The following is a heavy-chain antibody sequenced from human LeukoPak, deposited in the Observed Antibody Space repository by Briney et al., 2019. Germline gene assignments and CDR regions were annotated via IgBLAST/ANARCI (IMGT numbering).Heavy chain of an antibody. CDR3: AKDLTWIPPALVPFDL. CDR2: ISSRVDLT. Sequence: GGSLRLSCAASGFDFSNYAMSWVRQAPGKGRQWGSSISSRVDLTHYAYSVNDRFTIPRDNPKNMVWLKMSRLRAEDTAVSYCAKDLTWIPPALVPFDLRGQGTLVTVSS. CDR1: GFDFSNYA. V-gene: IGHV3-23*01. D-gene: IGHD4/OR15-4a*01. J-gene: IGHJ4*02.